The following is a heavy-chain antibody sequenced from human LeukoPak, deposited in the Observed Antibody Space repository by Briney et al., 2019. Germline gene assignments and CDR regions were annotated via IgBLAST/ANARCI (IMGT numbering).Heavy chain of an antibody. J-gene: IGHJ4*02. Sequence: GGSLRLSCVASGFTFTNYWMSWVRQVPGKGLEWVSAISGSGGSTYYADSVKGRFTISRDNSKNTLYLQMNSLRAEDTAVYYCATLSSGWSDYWGQGTLVTVSS. D-gene: IGHD6-19*01. CDR1: GFTFTNYW. CDR3: ATLSSGWSDY. V-gene: IGHV3-23*01. CDR2: ISGSGGST.